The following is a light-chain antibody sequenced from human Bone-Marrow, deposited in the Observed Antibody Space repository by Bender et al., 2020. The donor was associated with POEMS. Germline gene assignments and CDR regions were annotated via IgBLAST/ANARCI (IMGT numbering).Light chain of an antibody. V-gene: IGLV2-23*01. Sequence: QSALIQPASVSGSPGQSITISCTGTTSDVMVNNLVSWYHQHPGKAPRLILYEGDKRLSGVSNGFSGSKSGNTASLTISGLQAEDEGDYYCCSYAGNRSYVFWTGTEVTVL. CDR1: TSDVMVNNL. CDR3: CSYAGNRSYV. CDR2: EGD. J-gene: IGLJ1*01.